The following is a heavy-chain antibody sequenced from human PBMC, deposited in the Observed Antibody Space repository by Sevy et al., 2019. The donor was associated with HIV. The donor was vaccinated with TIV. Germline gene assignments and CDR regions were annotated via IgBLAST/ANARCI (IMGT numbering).Heavy chain of an antibody. Sequence: GGSLRLSCTASGFTFGDYAMSWFRQAPGKGLEWVGFIRSKAYGGTTEYAASVKGRFTISRDDSKSIAYLQMNSLKTEDTAVYYCTGLEWLRFRNEFQPWGQGTLVTVSS. D-gene: IGHD5-12*01. CDR3: TGLEWLRFRNEFQP. CDR1: GFTFGDYA. CDR2: IRSKAYGGTT. J-gene: IGHJ5*02. V-gene: IGHV3-49*03.